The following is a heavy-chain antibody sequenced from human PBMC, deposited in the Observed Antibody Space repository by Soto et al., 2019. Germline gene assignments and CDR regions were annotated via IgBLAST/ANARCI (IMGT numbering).Heavy chain of an antibody. V-gene: IGHV3-74*01. CDR2: IMSDGSGT. CDR3: ARSRGSGGVEYNMDV. D-gene: IGHD3-16*01. J-gene: IGHJ6*02. CDR1: GFTFSSYW. Sequence: EVQLVESGGGLVQPGGSQRLSCAASGFTFSSYWMHWVRQGPGEGLVWVSRIMSDGSGTTYADSVKGRFTISRDNAKNTLYLQMNSLRAEDTAVYHCARSRGSGGVEYNMDVWGQGTTVTVYS.